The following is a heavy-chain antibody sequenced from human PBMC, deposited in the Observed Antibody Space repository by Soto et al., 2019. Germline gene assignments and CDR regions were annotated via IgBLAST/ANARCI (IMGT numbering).Heavy chain of an antibody. V-gene: IGHV1-69*12. CDR3: ASHGGSTPKDRYYYGMDV. Sequence: QVQLVQSGAEVKKPGSSVKVSCKASGGTFSSYAISWVRQAPGHGLEWMGGIIPIFGTADYAQKFQGRDTITADESTRTAYMELSTLRSEDTAVYYCASHGGSTPKDRYYYGMDVWGQGTTVTVSS. CDR2: IIPIFGTA. D-gene: IGHD1-26*01. CDR1: GGTFSSYA. J-gene: IGHJ6*02.